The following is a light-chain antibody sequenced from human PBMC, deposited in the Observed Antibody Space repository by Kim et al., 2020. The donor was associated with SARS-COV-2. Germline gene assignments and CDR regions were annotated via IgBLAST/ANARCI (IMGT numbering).Light chain of an antibody. CDR2: EVT. Sequence: QSALTQPASVSGSPGQSITISCTGTSSDVGGYNLVSWYQQHPGKAPKILIFEVTKGPSGVSNRFSGSKSGNTASLTISGLQAEDEADYYCCSYAGSRTWVFGGGTKLTVL. CDR1: SSDVGGYNL. V-gene: IGLV2-23*02. CDR3: CSYAGSRTWV. J-gene: IGLJ3*02.